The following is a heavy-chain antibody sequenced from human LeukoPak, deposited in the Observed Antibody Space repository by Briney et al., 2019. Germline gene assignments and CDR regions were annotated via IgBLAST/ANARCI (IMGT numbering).Heavy chain of an antibody. CDR2: IKSKTDGGTT. D-gene: IGHD3-16*02. CDR1: GFTFSNAW. CDR3: TTENMITFGGVIVFDY. J-gene: IGHJ4*02. Sequence: GGSLRLSCAASGFTFSNAWMSWVRQAPGKGLEWVGRIKSKTDGGTTDYAAPVKGRFTISRDDSKNTLYLQMNSLKTEDTAVYYCTTENMITFGGVIVFDYWGQGTLVTVSS. V-gene: IGHV3-15*01.